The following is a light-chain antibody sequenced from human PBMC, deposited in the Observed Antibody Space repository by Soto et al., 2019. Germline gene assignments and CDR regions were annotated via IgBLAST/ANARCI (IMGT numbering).Light chain of an antibody. CDR1: RSNIGTNT. V-gene: IGLV1-44*01. Sequence: QAVLTQPPSASGTAGQRVTISCSGSRSNIGTNTVHWYQQLPRTAPKLLIHSNNQRPSGVPDRFSGSKSGTSASLAISGLQSEDEADHYCAVWDDSLNGWVFGGGTKLTVL. CDR3: AVWDDSLNGWV. J-gene: IGLJ3*02. CDR2: SNN.